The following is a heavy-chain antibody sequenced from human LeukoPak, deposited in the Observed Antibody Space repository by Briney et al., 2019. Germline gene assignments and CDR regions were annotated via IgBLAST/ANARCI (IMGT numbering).Heavy chain of an antibody. CDR2: LYSDGNT. CDR1: GFTVITND. V-gene: IGHV3-53*01. Sequence: QSGGSLRLSCAASGFTVITNDMTWVRQAPGKGLEWVSVLYSDGNTKYADSVQGRFTISRDNSKNTLYLEMNSLSPDDTAVYYCARGVELLAANTLAYWGQGTLVTVSS. CDR3: ARGVELLAANTLAY. D-gene: IGHD1-7*01. J-gene: IGHJ4*02.